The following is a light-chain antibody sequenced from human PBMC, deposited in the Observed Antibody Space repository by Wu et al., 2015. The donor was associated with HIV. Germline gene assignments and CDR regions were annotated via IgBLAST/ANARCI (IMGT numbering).Light chain of an antibody. CDR3: QQYDYSPET. V-gene: IGKV3-20*01. J-gene: IGKJ1*01. CDR1: LDINSRH. Sequence: EIVLTQSPGTLSLSPGERATLSCRASLDINSRHLAWYQQKPGQAPRLLIYDASNRATGIPDRFSGSGSGTDFTLTISRLEPEDFAVYYCQQYDYSPETFGQGTKVEIK. CDR2: DAS.